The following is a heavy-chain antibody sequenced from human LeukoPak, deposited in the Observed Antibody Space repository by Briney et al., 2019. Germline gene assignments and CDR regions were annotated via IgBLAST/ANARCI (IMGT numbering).Heavy chain of an antibody. CDR1: GGSISSGGYY. J-gene: IGHJ6*03. Sequence: SETLSLTCTVSGGSISSGGYYWSWIRQPPGKGLEWIGYIYYSGSTNYNPSLKSRVTISVDTSKNQFSLKLSSVTAADTAVYYCARGLGDYLRYYYYYYMDVWGKGTTVTVSS. CDR2: IYYSGST. V-gene: IGHV4-61*08. CDR3: ARGLGDYLRYYYYYYMDV. D-gene: IGHD4-17*01.